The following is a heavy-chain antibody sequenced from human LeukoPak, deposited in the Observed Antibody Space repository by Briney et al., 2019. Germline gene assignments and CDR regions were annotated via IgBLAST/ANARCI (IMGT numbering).Heavy chain of an antibody. CDR2: IYYSGST. J-gene: IGHJ4*02. Sequence: SETLSLTCAISGGSISGTPYYWGWIRQPPGKGLEWIGSIYYSGSTYYSPSLKSRLTISVDTSKNQFSLKLSSVTAADTAVYYCARASTIFGHFAYWGRGTLVTVSS. V-gene: IGHV4-39*07. D-gene: IGHD3-3*01. CDR3: ARASTIFGHFAY. CDR1: GGSISGTPYY.